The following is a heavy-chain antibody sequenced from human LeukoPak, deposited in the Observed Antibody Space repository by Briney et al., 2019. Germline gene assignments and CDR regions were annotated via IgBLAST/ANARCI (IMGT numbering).Heavy chain of an antibody. CDR3: ARVLYCSGGSCYEADY. CDR2: ISAYNGNT. J-gene: IGHJ4*02. D-gene: IGHD2-15*01. V-gene: IGHV1-18*01. Sequence: PGASVKVSCKASGYTFTSYGISWVRQAPGQGLEWMGWISAYNGNTNYAQKLQGRVTMTTDTSTSIAYMELRSLRSDDTAVYYCARVLYCSGGSCYEADYWGQGTLVTVSS. CDR1: GYTFTSYG.